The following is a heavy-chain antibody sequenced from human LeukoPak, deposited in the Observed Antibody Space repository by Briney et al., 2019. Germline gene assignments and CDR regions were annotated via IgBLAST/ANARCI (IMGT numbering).Heavy chain of an antibody. D-gene: IGHD3-22*01. CDR1: GGSISSYY. Sequence: PSETRSLTCTVSGGSISSYYWSWIRQPPGKGLEWIGYIYYSGSTNYNPSLKSRVTISVDTSKNQFSLKLSSVTAADTAVYYCARAYPSSGYYFDYWGQGTLVTVSS. J-gene: IGHJ4*02. V-gene: IGHV4-59*01. CDR2: IYYSGST. CDR3: ARAYPSSGYYFDY.